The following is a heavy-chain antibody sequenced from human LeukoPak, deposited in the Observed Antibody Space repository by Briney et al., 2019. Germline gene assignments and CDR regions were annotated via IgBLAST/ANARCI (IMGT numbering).Heavy chain of an antibody. CDR2: MNQDGSAI. D-gene: IGHD6-19*01. CDR3: ARTVPGYPDDYFDY. J-gene: IGHJ4*02. V-gene: IGHV3-7*01. Sequence: GGSLRLSCTASGFTFSTYWMSWVRQTPGKGLERVAHMNQDGSAIYYVDSVKGRFTISRDNAKNSLCLQMTGLTVADTAVYYCARTVPGYPDDYFDYWGQGTLVTVSS. CDR1: GFTFSTYW.